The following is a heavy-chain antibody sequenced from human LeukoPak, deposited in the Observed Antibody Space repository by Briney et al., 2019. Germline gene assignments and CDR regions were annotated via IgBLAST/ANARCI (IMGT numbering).Heavy chain of an antibody. CDR1: GFTFSSYA. Sequence: GGSLRLSCAASGFTFSSYAMSWVRQAPGKGLEWVSAISGSGGSTYYADSVKGRFTISRDNSKNTLYLQMNSLRAEDTAVYYCARMVAYYDSSGYYYFDYWGQGTLVTVSS. D-gene: IGHD3-22*01. CDR2: ISGSGGST. J-gene: IGHJ4*02. CDR3: ARMVAYYDSSGYYYFDY. V-gene: IGHV3-23*01.